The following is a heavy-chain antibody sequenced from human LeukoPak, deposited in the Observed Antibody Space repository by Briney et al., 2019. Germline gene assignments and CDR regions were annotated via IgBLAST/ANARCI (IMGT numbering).Heavy chain of an antibody. V-gene: IGHV3-7*01. CDR1: GFTFSNYW. Sequence: GGSLRLSCAASGFTFSNYWMTWVRQAPGKGLEWVAHINQDGSEEHYMDSAKARFTISRDNAKNSLSLQMNSLRAEDTAVYYCVRDGRVSGYDLLDYWGQGTLVTVSS. CDR3: VRDGRVSGYDLLDY. CDR2: INQDGSEE. D-gene: IGHD5-12*01. J-gene: IGHJ4*02.